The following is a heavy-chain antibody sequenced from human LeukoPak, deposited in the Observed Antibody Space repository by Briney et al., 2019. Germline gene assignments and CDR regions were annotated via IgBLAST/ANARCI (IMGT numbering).Heavy chain of an antibody. Sequence: GGSLRLSCAASGFTFSTYGMHWVRQAPGKGLEWVAFMRNDGSNKYYADSVRGRFTISRDNSKNTLYLQMTSLRAEDTAVYYCAKANTGGGSNNLGYFHHWGQGTLVTVSS. CDR1: GFTFSTYG. CDR2: MRNDGSNK. CDR3: AKANTGGGSNNLGYFHH. D-gene: IGHD3-16*01. V-gene: IGHV3-30*02. J-gene: IGHJ1*01.